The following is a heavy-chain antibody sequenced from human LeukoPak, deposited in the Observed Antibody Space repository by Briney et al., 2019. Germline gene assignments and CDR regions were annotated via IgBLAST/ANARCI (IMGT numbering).Heavy chain of an antibody. J-gene: IGHJ4*02. Sequence: GGSLRLSCAASGFTFSAYAVRWVRQAPGKGLEWVSAISANGATTYYADSVKGRFTISRDNSKNTLYLQMNSLRAEDTAVYYCARLTRRSGNYFDYWRQGTLVTVSS. D-gene: IGHD1-1*01. CDR1: GFTFSAYA. CDR2: ISANGATT. V-gene: IGHV3-23*01. CDR3: ARLTRRSGNYFDY.